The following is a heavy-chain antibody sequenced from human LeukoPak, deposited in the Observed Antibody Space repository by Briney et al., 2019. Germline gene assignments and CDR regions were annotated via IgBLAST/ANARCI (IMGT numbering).Heavy chain of an antibody. J-gene: IGHJ4*02. Sequence: ASVKVSCKASGYTFTSYGISWVRQAPGQGLEWMGWISAYNGNTNYAQKLQGRVTMTTDTSTSTAYMELRSLRSDDTAVYYCARENDYVWGSYRSNFDYWGQGTLVTVSS. CDR3: ARENDYVWGSYRSNFDY. V-gene: IGHV1-18*01. CDR2: ISAYNGNT. D-gene: IGHD3-16*02. CDR1: GYTFTSYG.